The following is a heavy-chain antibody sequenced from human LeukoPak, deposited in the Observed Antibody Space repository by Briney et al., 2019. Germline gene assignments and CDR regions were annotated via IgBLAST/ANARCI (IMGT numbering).Heavy chain of an antibody. J-gene: IGHJ4*02. CDR2: LNPSGTT. D-gene: IGHD4-17*01. Sequence: SETLSLTCTVSGDSISRNIYYWCWIRQSAGKGLEWIGRLNPSGTTSSNPSLKSRLTMSLDPSENKFSLKLSSVTPADTALYYCARGRPYGDYFDCWGQGSLVTVSS. CDR3: ARGRPYGDYFDC. V-gene: IGHV4-61*02. CDR1: GDSISRNIYY.